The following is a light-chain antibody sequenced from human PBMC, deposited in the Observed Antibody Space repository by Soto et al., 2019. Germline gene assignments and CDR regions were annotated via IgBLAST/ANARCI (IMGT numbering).Light chain of an antibody. CDR3: QQLNSYPFT. J-gene: IGKJ3*01. V-gene: IGKV1-9*01. CDR1: QGIGSY. Sequence: DIQLTQSPSFLSASIGDRVTITCRASQGIGSYLAWYQQKPGKAPKLLIYAASTLHSGAPSRFSASGFWTDFTLTISSLQPEDFATYYCQQLNSYPFTFGPGTQVDIK. CDR2: AAS.